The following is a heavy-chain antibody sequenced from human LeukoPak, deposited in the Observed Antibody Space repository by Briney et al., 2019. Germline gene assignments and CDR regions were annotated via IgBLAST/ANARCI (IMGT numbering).Heavy chain of an antibody. D-gene: IGHD4-17*01. CDR1: GFTFSSYE. CDR2: ISDSFRIT. CDR3: AKRHGDYFDY. V-gene: IGHV3-23*01. J-gene: IGHJ4*02. Sequence: GGSLRLSCAASGFTFSSYEMNWVRQAPGKGLECVSTISDSFRITDDADSVKGRFTISRDNSKNTLYLQMNTLRAEDTAVYYCAKRHGDYFDYWGQGTLVTVSS.